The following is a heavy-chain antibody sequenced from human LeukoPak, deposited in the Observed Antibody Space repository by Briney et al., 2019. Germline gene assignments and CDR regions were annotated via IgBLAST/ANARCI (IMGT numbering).Heavy chain of an antibody. D-gene: IGHD2-2*01. J-gene: IGHJ3*02. V-gene: IGHV3-66*02. Sequence: GGSLRLSCAASGFTVSSNYMSWVRQAPGKGLEWVSVIYSGGSTYYADSVKGQFTISRDNSKNTLYLQMNSLRAEDTAVYYCARVAMGHDAFDIWGQGTMVTVSS. CDR2: IYSGGST. CDR1: GFTVSSNY. CDR3: ARVAMGHDAFDI.